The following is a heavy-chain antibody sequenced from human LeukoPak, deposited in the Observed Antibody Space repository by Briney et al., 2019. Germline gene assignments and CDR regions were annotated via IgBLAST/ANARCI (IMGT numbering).Heavy chain of an antibody. CDR3: ASLELQDY. V-gene: IGHV3-30*03. CDR1: GFTFSSYG. Sequence: GGSLRLSCAASGFTFSSYGMHWVRQAPGKGLEWVAVISYDGSNKYYADSVKGRFTISRDNSKNTLYLQMNSLRAEDTAVYYCASLELQDYWGQGTLVTVSS. D-gene: IGHD1-26*01. CDR2: ISYDGSNK. J-gene: IGHJ4*02.